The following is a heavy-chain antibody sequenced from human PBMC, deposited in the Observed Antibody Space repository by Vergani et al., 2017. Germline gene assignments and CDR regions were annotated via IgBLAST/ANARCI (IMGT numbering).Heavy chain of an antibody. CDR1: GFTFSSYW. CDR3: ARAGPSGWGVNL. V-gene: IGHV3-74*01. D-gene: IGHD6-19*01. Sequence: EVQLVESGGGLVQPGGSLRLSCAASGFTFSSYWMHWVRQAPGKGLVWVSRINSDGSSTSYADSVKGRFTISRDNAKNTLYLQMNSLRAEDTAVYYCARAGPSGWGVNLWGRGTLVTVSS. J-gene: IGHJ2*01. CDR2: INSDGSST.